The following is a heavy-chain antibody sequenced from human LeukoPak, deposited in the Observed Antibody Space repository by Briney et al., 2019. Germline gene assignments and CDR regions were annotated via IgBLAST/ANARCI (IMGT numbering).Heavy chain of an antibody. D-gene: IGHD2-15*01. J-gene: IGHJ6*02. CDR3: ARVRGYCSSGSCGMDV. CDR2: IYHSGTT. Sequence: SETLSLTCTVSGYSISSGYYWGWIRQPPGKGLGWIGCIYHSGTTYYNPSLKSRVTISVDASKNQFSLKLSSVTAADTAVYYCARVRGYCSSGSCGMDVWGQGTTVTVSS. CDR1: GYSISSGYY. V-gene: IGHV4-38-2*02.